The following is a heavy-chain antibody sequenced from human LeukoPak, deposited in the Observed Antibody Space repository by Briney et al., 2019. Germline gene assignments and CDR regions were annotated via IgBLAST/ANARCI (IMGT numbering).Heavy chain of an antibody. CDR2: INHSGST. CDR3: ARGASGCSGGSCYSDY. CDR1: GGSFSGYY. D-gene: IGHD2-15*01. V-gene: IGHV4-34*01. Sequence: SETLSLTCAVYGGSFSGYYWSWIRQPPGKGLEWIGEINHSGSTNYNPSLKSRVTISVDTSKNQFSLKLSSVTAADTAVYYCARGASGCSGGSCYSDYWGQGTLVTVSS. J-gene: IGHJ4*02.